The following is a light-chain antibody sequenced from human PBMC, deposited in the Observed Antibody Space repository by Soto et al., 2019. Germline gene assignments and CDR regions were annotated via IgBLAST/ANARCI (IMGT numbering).Light chain of an antibody. CDR1: SSNIGTGGYD. CDR2: AFT. CDR3: NSFTSGSTPSV. J-gene: IGLJ1*01. V-gene: IGLV1-40*01. Sequence: QSVLTQPPSVSGAPGQRVTISCTWNSSNIGTGGYDVHWYQKRLDTAPKLVIYAFTSRASGVPDRFSGSKSGNTASLTISGLQAEDEADYYCNSFTSGSTPSVFGTGTKLTVL.